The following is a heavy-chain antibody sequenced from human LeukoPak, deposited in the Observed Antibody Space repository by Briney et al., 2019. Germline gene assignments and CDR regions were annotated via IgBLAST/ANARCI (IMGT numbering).Heavy chain of an antibody. D-gene: IGHD5/OR15-5a*01. CDR3: AKESTAYDY. CDR2: INSDGSST. CDR1: GFTFSSYW. Sequence: GGSLRLSCAVSGFTFSSYWMHWVRQAPGKGLVWVSRINSDGSSTSYADSVKGRFTISRDSAKNTLYLQMNSLRAEDTAVYYCAKESTAYDYWGQGTLVTVSS. V-gene: IGHV3-74*01. J-gene: IGHJ4*02.